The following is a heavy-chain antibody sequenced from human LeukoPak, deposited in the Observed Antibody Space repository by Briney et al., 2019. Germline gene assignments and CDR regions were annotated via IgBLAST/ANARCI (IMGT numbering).Heavy chain of an antibody. CDR2: IIPILGIA. CDR3: ATSATIVVVSYYFDY. CDR1: GGTFSSYA. J-gene: IGHJ4*02. V-gene: IGHV1-69*04. Sequence: SVTVSCKASGGTFSSYAISWVRQAPGQGLEWMGRIIPILGIANYAQKFQGRVTITADKSTSTAYMELSSPRSEDTAVYYCATSATIVVVSYYFDYWGQGTLVTVSS. D-gene: IGHD3-22*01.